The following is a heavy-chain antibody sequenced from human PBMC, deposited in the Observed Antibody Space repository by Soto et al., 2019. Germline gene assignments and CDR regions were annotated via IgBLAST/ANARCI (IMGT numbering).Heavy chain of an antibody. CDR3: ASSYDSSGYYKRYCYYYGMDV. Sequence: SETLSLTCAVSGGSISSGGYSWSWIRQPPGKGLEWIGYMYHSGSTYYNPSLKSRVTISVDRSKNQFSLKLNSVTAADTAVYYCASSYDSSGYYKRYCYYYGMDVWGQGTTVTVS. D-gene: IGHD3-22*01. J-gene: IGHJ6*02. CDR1: GGSISSGGYS. CDR2: MYHSGST. V-gene: IGHV4-30-2*01.